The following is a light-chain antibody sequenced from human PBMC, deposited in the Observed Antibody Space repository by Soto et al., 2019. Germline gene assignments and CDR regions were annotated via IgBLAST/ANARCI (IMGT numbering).Light chain of an antibody. Sequence: DIQMTQSPSSLSASVGDRVTISCRASQDIGNALGWFQQKPGKAPRRLIYTASSLQSGVPSRFSGSGSGTEFTLTISSLQPEDFATYYCLQHNSYPPTFGGGTKVEIK. J-gene: IGKJ4*01. CDR3: LQHNSYPPT. CDR2: TAS. CDR1: QDIGNA. V-gene: IGKV1-17*01.